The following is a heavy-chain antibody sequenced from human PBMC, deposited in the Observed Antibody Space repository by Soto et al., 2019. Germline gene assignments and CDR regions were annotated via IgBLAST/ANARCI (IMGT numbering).Heavy chain of an antibody. D-gene: IGHD3-10*02. J-gene: IGHJ4*02. CDR1: GFTFSSYG. Sequence: GGSLRLSCAASGFTFSSYGMHWVRQAPGKGLEWVAVIWYDGSNKYYADSVEGRFTISRDNSKNTLSLHMNSLTAEDTAKYYCAKSRPSVEKTGDYVQNWGQGTLVTVSS. V-gene: IGHV3-33*06. CDR3: AKSRPSVEKTGDYVQN. CDR2: IWYDGSNK.